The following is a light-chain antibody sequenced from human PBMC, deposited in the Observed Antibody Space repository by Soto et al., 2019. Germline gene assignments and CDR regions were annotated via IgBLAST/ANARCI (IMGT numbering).Light chain of an antibody. V-gene: IGLV2-14*03. CDR2: DVS. Sequence: QSALTQPASVSGSPGQSITISCTGTSSDVGGYNYVSWYQQHPGKAPKLMIYDVSNRPSGVSNRFSGSKSGNTASLTISRLQAEDEADYYCSSYTSSSAPYVFGTGTKLTVL. J-gene: IGLJ1*01. CDR1: SSDVGGYNY. CDR3: SSYTSSSAPYV.